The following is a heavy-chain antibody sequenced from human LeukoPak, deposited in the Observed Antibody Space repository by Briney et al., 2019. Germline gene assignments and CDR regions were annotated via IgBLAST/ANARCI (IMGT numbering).Heavy chain of an antibody. CDR1: GGSFSGYY. Sequence: SETLSLTCAVYGGSFSGYYWSWIRQPPGKGLEWIGEINHSGSTNYNPSLKSRVTISVDTSKNQFSLKLSSVTAADTAVYYCARGRYYYDSSSYALSPQYYYYYYMDVWGKGTTVTVSS. CDR3: ARGRYYYDSSSYALSPQYYYYYYMDV. J-gene: IGHJ6*03. CDR2: INHSGST. V-gene: IGHV4-34*01. D-gene: IGHD3-22*01.